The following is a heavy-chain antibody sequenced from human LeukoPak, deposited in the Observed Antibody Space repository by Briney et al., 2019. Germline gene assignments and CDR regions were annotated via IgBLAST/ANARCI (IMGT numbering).Heavy chain of an antibody. J-gene: IGHJ4*02. V-gene: IGHV1-18*01. Sequence: ASVKVSCKASGYTFATYVINWVRQAPGQGLEWMGWITPYNGNTNYAQKLQGRVTMTTDTSTSTAYMELRNLRSDDTAVYYCARDHIAVAGKDSDYWGQGTLVTVSS. CDR2: ITPYNGNT. CDR3: ARDHIAVAGKDSDY. D-gene: IGHD6-19*01. CDR1: GYTFATYV.